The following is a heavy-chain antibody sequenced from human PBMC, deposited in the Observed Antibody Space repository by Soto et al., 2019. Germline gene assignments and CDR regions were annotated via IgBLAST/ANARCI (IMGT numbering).Heavy chain of an antibody. CDR1: GFTFSSYG. CDR3: ASHRITFLRRAPPLAY. CDR2: IWYDGSNK. V-gene: IGHV3-33*01. D-gene: IGHD3-10*01. Sequence: QVQLVESGGGVVQPGRSLRLSCAASGFTFSSYGMHWVRQAPGKGLEWVAVIWYDGSNKYYADSVKGRFTISRDNSKNPLYLQLNSLRAEDTAVYYCASHRITFLRRAPPLAYWGQGTLVTVSS. J-gene: IGHJ4*02.